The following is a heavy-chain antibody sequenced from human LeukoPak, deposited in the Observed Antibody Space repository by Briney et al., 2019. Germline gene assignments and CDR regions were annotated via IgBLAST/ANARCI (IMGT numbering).Heavy chain of an antibody. CDR2: ILHSGSS. V-gene: IGHV4-30-2*01. Sequence: PSQTLSLTCGVSGGSITSDTDYWSWIRHPPWKGLEWIGYILHSGSSYYNPSLNSRVTISIDTSKNQFSLKLNSVTAADTAVYYCAKTRNFWSAYFDYWGQGNLVPVSS. CDR1: GGSITSDTDY. D-gene: IGHD3-3*01. CDR3: AKTRNFWSAYFDY. J-gene: IGHJ4*02.